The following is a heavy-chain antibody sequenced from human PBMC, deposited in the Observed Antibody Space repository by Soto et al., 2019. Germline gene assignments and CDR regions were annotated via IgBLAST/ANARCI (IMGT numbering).Heavy chain of an antibody. D-gene: IGHD3-22*01. J-gene: IGHJ5*02. CDR3: AGDLGDYYDSSGYIKGSYNWFDP. CDR1: GGTFSSYA. CDR2: IIPIFGTA. V-gene: IGHV1-69*13. Sequence: GASVKVSCKASGGTFSSYAISWVRQAPGQGLEWMGGIIPIFGTANYAQKFQGRVTITADESTSTAYMELSSLRSEDTAVYYCAGDLGDYYDSSGYIKGSYNWFDPWGQGTLVTVSS.